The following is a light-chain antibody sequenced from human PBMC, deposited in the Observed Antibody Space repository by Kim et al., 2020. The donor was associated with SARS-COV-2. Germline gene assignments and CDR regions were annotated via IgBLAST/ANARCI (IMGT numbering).Light chain of an antibody. Sequence: TVTLDCAMISGPVFTTIYPTWSRQHPDQAPRTLLHNKNTRSSGVPDRFSGSIRGSKAALTITGAQANDESDYYCVLYMGSGIWVFGGGTQLTVL. CDR3: VLYMGSGIWV. V-gene: IGLV8-61*01. CDR1: SGPVFTTIY. CDR2: NKN. J-gene: IGLJ3*02.